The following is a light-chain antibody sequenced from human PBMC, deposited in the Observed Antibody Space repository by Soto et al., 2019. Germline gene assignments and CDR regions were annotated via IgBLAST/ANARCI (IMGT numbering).Light chain of an antibody. Sequence: EIVLTQSPATLSLSPGEGAPLPCRASQSVRSSLAWYQQKPGQAPRLLIYDASNRATGIPARFSGSGSGTDFTLTISSLEPEDFAVYYCQQRSNWPPFTFGPGTKVDIK. CDR1: QSVRSS. CDR3: QQRSNWPPFT. CDR2: DAS. V-gene: IGKV3-11*01. J-gene: IGKJ3*01.